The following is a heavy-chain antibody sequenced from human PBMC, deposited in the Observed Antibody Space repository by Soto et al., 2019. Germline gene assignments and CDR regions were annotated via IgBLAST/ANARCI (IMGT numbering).Heavy chain of an antibody. Sequence: QVQLVESGGGVVQPGRSLRLSCAASGFTFSSYAMHWVRQAPGKGLEWVAVISYDGSNKYYADSVKGRFTISRDNSKNTLYLQMNSLRAEDTAVYYCARAPGDNLAVAVIYYGMDVWGQGTTVTVSS. J-gene: IGHJ6*02. CDR3: ARAPGDNLAVAVIYYGMDV. D-gene: IGHD6-19*01. CDR2: ISYDGSNK. V-gene: IGHV3-30-3*01. CDR1: GFTFSSYA.